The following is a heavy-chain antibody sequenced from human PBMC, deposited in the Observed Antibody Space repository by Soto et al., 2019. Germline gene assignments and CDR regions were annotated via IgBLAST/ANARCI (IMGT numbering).Heavy chain of an antibody. CDR1: GYIFTDYY. D-gene: IGHD2-2*02. V-gene: IGHV1-2*06. Sequence: ASVKVSCKASGYIFTDYYMHWVRQAPGQELGWMGRINPNGGATNYAQKFQGRVTMTADESTSTAYMELSSLRSEDTAVYYCAREGDIVVVPAAIGRQQLGNYYYYYGMDVWGQGTTVTVSS. CDR3: AREGDIVVVPAAIGRQQLGNYYYYYGMDV. J-gene: IGHJ6*02. CDR2: INPNGGAT.